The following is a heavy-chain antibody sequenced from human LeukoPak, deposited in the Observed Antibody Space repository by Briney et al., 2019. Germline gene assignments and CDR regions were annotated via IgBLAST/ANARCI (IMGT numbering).Heavy chain of an antibody. J-gene: IGHJ4*02. CDR1: GFTFSSYA. D-gene: IGHD7-27*01. Sequence: GGSLRLSCAASGFTFSSYAMSWVRQAPGKGLEWVSGINGRGDSTVYAASVEGRFTISRDNSKNTLYLQMNSLRVEDTAVYYCAKDGGLWVSAHWGDSWGRGTLVTVSS. CDR3: AKDGGLWVSAHWGDS. V-gene: IGHV3-23*01. CDR2: INGRGDST.